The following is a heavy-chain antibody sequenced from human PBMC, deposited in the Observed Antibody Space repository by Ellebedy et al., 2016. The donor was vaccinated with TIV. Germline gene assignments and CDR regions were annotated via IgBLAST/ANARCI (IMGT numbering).Heavy chain of an antibody. CDR2: INWNGRST. CDR1: GFTFDDHG. CDR3: ARWRGGYCGGACFLDF. J-gene: IGHJ4*02. Sequence: PGGSLRLSCAASGFTFDDHGMSWFRQAPGKGLEWVSGINWNGRSTGYADSVRGRFTISRDSAKNSLYLQLNSLRAEDTALYFCARWRGGYCGGACFLDFWGQGTLVTVSS. V-gene: IGHV3-20*04. D-gene: IGHD2-21*01.